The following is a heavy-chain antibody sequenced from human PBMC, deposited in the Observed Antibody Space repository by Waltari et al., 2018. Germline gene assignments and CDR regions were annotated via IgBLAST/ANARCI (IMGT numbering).Heavy chain of an antibody. CDR3: AHRRNGNIAY. CDR1: GFSLATSRVG. D-gene: IGHD2-21*01. CDR2: IYWNDDE. Sequence: QITLKESGPALVKPKQTLTLTCTFSGFSLATSRVGVAWVRQTPQKALEWLAVIYWNDDEVYNPSLRSRLSIAKDTAMNRVVLTLTNVDPADTATYYCAHRRNGNIAYWGPGALVIVSS. J-gene: IGHJ4*02. V-gene: IGHV2-5*01.